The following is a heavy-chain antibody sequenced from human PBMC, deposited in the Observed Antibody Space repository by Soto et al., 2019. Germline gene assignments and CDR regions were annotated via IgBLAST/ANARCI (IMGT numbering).Heavy chain of an antibody. CDR2: ISYDGSNK. V-gene: IGHV3-30-3*01. J-gene: IGHJ6*02. CDR1: GFTFSSYA. Sequence: GGSLRLSCAASGFTFSSYAMHWVRQAPGKGLEWVAVISYDGSNKYYADSVKGRFTISRDNSKNTLYLQMNSLRAEDTAVYYCASSSWPDHYYYGMDVWGQGTTVTVSS. D-gene: IGHD6-13*01. CDR3: ASSSWPDHYYYGMDV.